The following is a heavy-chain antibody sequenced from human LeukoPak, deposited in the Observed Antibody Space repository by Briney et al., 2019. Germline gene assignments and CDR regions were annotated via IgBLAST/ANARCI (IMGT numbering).Heavy chain of an antibody. J-gene: IGHJ6*03. Sequence: SETLSLTCAVYGGSFSGYYWSWIRQPPGKGLEWIGEINHSGSTNYNPSLKSRVTISVDTSKNQFSLKLSSVTAADTAVYYCARGRYYYGSGSYYQYYYYYMDVWGKGTTVTVSS. V-gene: IGHV4-34*01. D-gene: IGHD3-10*01. CDR1: GGSFSGYY. CDR3: ARGRYYYGSGSYYQYYYYYMDV. CDR2: INHSGST.